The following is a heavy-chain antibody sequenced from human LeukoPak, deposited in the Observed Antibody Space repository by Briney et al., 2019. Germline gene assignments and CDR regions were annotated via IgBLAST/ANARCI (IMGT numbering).Heavy chain of an antibody. Sequence: ASVKVSCKASGYTFTGYYMHWVRQAPGQGREWMGRINPNSGGTNYAQKFQGRVTMTRDTSISTAYMELSRLRSDDTAVYYCARDLARRYYYYYMDVWGKGTTVTVS. V-gene: IGHV1-2*06. CDR3: ARDLARRYYYYYMDV. CDR1: GYTFTGYY. D-gene: IGHD3-3*02. J-gene: IGHJ6*03. CDR2: INPNSGGT.